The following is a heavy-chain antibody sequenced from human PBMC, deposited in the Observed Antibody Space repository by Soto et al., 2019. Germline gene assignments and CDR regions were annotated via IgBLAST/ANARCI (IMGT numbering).Heavy chain of an antibody. CDR2: IYYSGST. CDR3: ASGIAVAGTEPSWFDP. J-gene: IGHJ5*02. CDR1: GGSISSGGYY. Sequence: LSLTCTVSGGSISSGGYYWSWIRQHPGKGLEWIGYIYYSGSTYYNPSLKSRVTISVDTSKNQFSLKLSSVTAADTAVYYCASGIAVAGTEPSWFDPWGQGTLVTVSS. D-gene: IGHD6-19*01. V-gene: IGHV4-31*02.